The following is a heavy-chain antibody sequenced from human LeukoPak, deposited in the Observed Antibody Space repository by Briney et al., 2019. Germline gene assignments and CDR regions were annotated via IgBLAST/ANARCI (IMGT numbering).Heavy chain of an antibody. J-gene: IGHJ4*02. D-gene: IGHD3-10*01. Sequence: GRSLRLSCAASGFNFGNYAMHCVRQAPGKGLEWVSLIPSGGFYEYYADSVKGRFTISRDDSGNTLYLQLNSLRPEDTAVYYCARDSTYYYESGSSGPHYFDNWGQGTLVTVSS. CDR3: ARDSTYYYESGSSGPHYFDN. CDR1: GFNFGNYA. CDR2: IPSGGFYE. V-gene: IGHV3-30-3*01.